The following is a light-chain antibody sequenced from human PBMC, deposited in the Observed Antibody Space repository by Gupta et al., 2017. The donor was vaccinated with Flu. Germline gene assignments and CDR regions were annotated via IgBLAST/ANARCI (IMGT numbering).Light chain of an antibody. Sequence: QSTLTQPPSTSGTPGQRVTISCSGTTSSIGSNAVNWYQHLAGTAPKLLVYNDNQRPSGIPDRSSGSKSGTSASLAISGLQSEDEASYYCAAWDDSLNAYVFGSGTKVTAL. CDR3: AAWDDSLNAYV. V-gene: IGLV1-44*01. CDR2: NDN. CDR1: TSSIGSNA. J-gene: IGLJ1*01.